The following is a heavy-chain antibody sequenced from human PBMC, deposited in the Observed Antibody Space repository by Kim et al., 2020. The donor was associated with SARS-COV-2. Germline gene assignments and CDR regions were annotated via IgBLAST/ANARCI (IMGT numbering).Heavy chain of an antibody. CDR3: AAHNNWSPFDY. V-gene: IGHV4-59*13. CDR2: IYYSGST. Sequence: SETLSLTCTVSGGSISSYYWSWIRQPPGKGLEWIGYIYYSGSTNYNPSLKSRVTISVDTSKNQFSLKLSSVTAADTAVYYCAAHNNWSPFDYWGQGTLVTVSS. J-gene: IGHJ4*02. CDR1: GGSISSYY. D-gene: IGHD1-20*01.